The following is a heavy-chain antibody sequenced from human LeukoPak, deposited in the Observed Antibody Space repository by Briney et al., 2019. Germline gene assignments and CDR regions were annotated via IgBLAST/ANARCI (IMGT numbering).Heavy chain of an antibody. D-gene: IGHD5-24*01. V-gene: IGHV3-7*01. CDR1: GFTFSSYW. Sequence: GGSLRLSCAASGFTFSSYWMSWVRQTPGKGLEWVANIKQDRSEKYYGDSVKGRFTISRDNAKNSLYLQMNSLRAEDTAVYYCARGGDGYNSVDFDYWGQGTLVTVSS. J-gene: IGHJ4*02. CDR2: IKQDRSEK. CDR3: ARGGDGYNSVDFDY.